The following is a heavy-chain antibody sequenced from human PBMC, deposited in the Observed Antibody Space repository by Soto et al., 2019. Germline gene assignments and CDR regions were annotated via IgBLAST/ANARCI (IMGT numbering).Heavy chain of an antibody. J-gene: IGHJ3*02. D-gene: IGHD4-17*01. CDR2: ISYDGSNK. V-gene: IGHV3-30-3*01. CDR3: ARDYGGNSDVHDDAFDI. CDR1: GFTFSSYA. Sequence: QVQLVESGGGVVQPGRSLRLSCAASGFTFSSYAMHWVRQAPGKGLEWVAVISYDGSNKYYADSVKGRFTISRDNSKNXXYLQMNSLRAEDTAVYYCARDYGGNSDVHDDAFDIWGQGTMVTVSS.